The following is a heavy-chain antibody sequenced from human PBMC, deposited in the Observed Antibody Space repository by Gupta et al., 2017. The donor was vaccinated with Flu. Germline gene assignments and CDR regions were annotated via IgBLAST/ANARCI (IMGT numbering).Heavy chain of an antibody. CDR1: GLIFSSSG. D-gene: IGHD2-15*01. CDR3: ARQGGSGASPYSAGSWFDP. J-gene: IGHJ5*02. V-gene: IGHV3-33*01. CDR2: IWYEGTNK. Sequence: QVQLVESGGGVVQPGTSLRLSCAASGLIFSSSGMPWVRPAPGKGLEWVAVIWYEGTNKYYADSVKGRFTISRDNSKNTLYLQMNSLRAEDTAVYYCARQGGSGASPYSAGSWFDPWGQGTLVTVSS.